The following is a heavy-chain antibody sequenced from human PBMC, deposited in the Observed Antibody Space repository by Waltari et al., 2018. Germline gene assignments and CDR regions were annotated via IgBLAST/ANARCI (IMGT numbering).Heavy chain of an antibody. D-gene: IGHD6-6*01. Sequence: QVQLVQSGAEVKKAGASVKVSCKAAAYTFTTYGISWVRQAPGQGLEWMGWISAYTGNTNYAQKLQSRVTMTTDTSTSTAYMELRSLRSDDTAVYYCARDKWEYSSSVPDYWGQGTLVTVSS. J-gene: IGHJ4*02. V-gene: IGHV1-18*01. CDR1: AYTFTTYG. CDR2: ISAYTGNT. CDR3: ARDKWEYSSSVPDY.